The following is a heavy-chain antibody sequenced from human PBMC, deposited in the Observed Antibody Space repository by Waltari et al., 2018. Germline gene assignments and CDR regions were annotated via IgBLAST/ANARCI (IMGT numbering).Heavy chain of an antibody. J-gene: IGHJ4*02. CDR3: ARDTGHYFEN. CDR1: GGSMNNYY. Sequence: QVQLQESGPGLVKPSETLSLTCTVSGGSMNNYYWSWIRRSPGKGLEWIGYIYSTGESDYNPSPRSRVTISVDMSKNQFSLNLRSVTAADTAIYYCARDTGHYFENWGQGTLVTVSS. CDR2: IYSTGES. V-gene: IGHV4-59*01.